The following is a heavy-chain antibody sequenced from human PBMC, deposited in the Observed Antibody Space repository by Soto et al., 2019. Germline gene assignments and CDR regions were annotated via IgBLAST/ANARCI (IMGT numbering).Heavy chain of an antibody. Sequence: GSLRLSCAASGFTFSSYAMSWVRQAPGKGLEWVSAISGSGGSTYYADSVKGRFTISRDNSKNTLYLQMNSLRAEDTAVYYCAKDVTLAGQLAKPEYFQHWGQGTLVTVSS. CDR3: AKDVTLAGQLAKPEYFQH. CDR2: ISGSGGST. J-gene: IGHJ1*01. D-gene: IGHD6-13*01. V-gene: IGHV3-23*01. CDR1: GFTFSSYA.